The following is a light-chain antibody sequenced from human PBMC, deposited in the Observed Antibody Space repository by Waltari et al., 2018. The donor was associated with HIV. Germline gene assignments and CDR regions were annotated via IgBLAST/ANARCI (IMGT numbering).Light chain of an antibody. Sequence: QSALTQPASVSGSPGQSITISCTGTSSDVGNYNYVSWFQHHPDTAPKLIIFDVNKRPSGISSRFSGSKSGKTASLIISGLQPEDEADYVCTSYTSGATWVFGGGTRVTVL. CDR2: DVN. CDR3: TSYTSGATWV. V-gene: IGLV2-14*02. CDR1: SSDVGNYNY. J-gene: IGLJ3*02.